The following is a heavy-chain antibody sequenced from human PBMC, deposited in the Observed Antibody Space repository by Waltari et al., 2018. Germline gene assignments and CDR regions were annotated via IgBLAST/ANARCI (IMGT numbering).Heavy chain of an antibody. J-gene: IGHJ4*02. D-gene: IGHD3-22*01. Sequence: QVQLVQSGAEVKQPGSSMKVSCKASGATFRRYPISWVRQAPGQGLEWMGGIIPLFGTTNYAQKFQGRATMTADEPTSTAYVELRSLKSEDTAVYFCARSYYYDRRANYPSLGAFDSWGQGTLVTVAS. CDR3: ARSYYYDRRANYPSLGAFDS. CDR1: GATFRRYP. V-gene: IGHV1-69*12. CDR2: IIPLFGTT.